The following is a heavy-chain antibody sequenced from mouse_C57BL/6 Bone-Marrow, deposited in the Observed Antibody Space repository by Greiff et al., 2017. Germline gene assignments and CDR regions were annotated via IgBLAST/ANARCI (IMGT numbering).Heavy chain of an antibody. J-gene: IGHJ3*01. V-gene: IGHV4-1*01. D-gene: IGHD2-1*01. CDR1: GVDFSRYW. CDR2: IIPDSSTI. CDR3: ARLYPAWFAY. Sequence: EASGVDFSRYWMSWVRRAPGKGLEWIGEIIPDSSTINYAPSLKDKFIISRDNAKNTLYLQMSKVRSEDTALYYCARLYPAWFAYCGQGTLVTVSA.